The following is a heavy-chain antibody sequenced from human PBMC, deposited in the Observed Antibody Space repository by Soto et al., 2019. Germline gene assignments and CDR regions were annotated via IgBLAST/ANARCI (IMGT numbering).Heavy chain of an antibody. V-gene: IGHV5-10-1*04. CDR2: IDPSDSYT. Sequence: GESLKISCKGSGYSFTSYWISWVRQMPGKGLEWMGRIDPSDSYTNYSPSFQGRVTISADKSINSVYLQWSSLKASDTATYYCARLGFNYDFLSGYYNVHHYYGIDVWGQGTTVTVSS. CDR3: ARLGFNYDFLSGYYNVHHYYGIDV. CDR1: GYSFTSYW. J-gene: IGHJ6*02. D-gene: IGHD3-3*01.